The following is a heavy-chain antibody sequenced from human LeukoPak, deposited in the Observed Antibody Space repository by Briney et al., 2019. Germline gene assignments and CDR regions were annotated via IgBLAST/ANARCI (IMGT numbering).Heavy chain of an antibody. CDR2: ISAYNGNT. V-gene: IGHV1-18*01. CDR3: ARGYDIVVVPAAQPTRHYYYYYGMDV. J-gene: IGHJ6*02. CDR1: GYTFTSYG. Sequence: AASVKVSCKASGYTFTSYGISWVRQAPGQGLEWMGWISAYNGNTNYAQKLQGRVTMTTDTSTSTAYMELRSLRSDDTAVYYCARGYDIVVVPAAQPTRHYYYYYGMDVWGQGTTVTDSS. D-gene: IGHD2-2*01.